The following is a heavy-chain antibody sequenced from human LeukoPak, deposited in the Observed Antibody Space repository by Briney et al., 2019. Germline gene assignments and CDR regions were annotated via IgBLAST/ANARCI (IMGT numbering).Heavy chain of an antibody. V-gene: IGHV3-33*01. CDR3: SRGIGGYFESLFDY. J-gene: IGHJ4*02. D-gene: IGHD2-15*01. CDR1: GFNFSLYG. Sequence: PGGSLRLSCAASGFNFSLYGMQWVRQAPGEGLEWVAVIWYDGTNTYYADSVKGRFTISRDNSENTLYLQMHSLRAEDTAVYYCSRGIGGYFESLFDYWGQGTLVTVSS. CDR2: IWYDGTNT.